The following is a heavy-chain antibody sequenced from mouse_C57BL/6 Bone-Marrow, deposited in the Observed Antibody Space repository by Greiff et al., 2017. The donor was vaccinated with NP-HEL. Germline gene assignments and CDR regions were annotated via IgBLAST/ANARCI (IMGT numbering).Heavy chain of an antibody. D-gene: IGHD1-1*01. CDR2: IDPENGDT. CDR1: GFNIKDDY. Sequence: EVQLQQSGAELVRPGASVKLSCTASGFNIKDDYMHWVKQRPEQGLEWIGWIDPENGDTEYASKFQGKATITADTSSNTAYLQLSSLTSEDTAVYYCTTVVLYYYAMDYWGQGTSVTVSS. V-gene: IGHV14-4*01. CDR3: TTVVLYYYAMDY. J-gene: IGHJ4*01.